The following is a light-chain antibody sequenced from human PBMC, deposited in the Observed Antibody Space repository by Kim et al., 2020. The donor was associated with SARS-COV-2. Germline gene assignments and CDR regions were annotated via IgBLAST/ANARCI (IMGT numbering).Light chain of an antibody. CDR3: QQYDGYSPAT. J-gene: IGKJ2*01. CDR1: KNINSW. CDR2: DTS. V-gene: IGKV1-5*01. Sequence: ASVGDRVTITCRASKNINSWLAWHQQKPGKAPKLLIYDTSNLDDGVPSRFSGSGFGTEFTLTISSLQPDDFATYYCQQYDGYSPATFGQGTKLEIK.